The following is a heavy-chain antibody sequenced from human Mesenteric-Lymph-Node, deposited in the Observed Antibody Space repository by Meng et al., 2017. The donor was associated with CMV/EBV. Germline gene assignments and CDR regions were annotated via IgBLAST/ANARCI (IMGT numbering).Heavy chain of an antibody. CDR1: GGSISSSSYY. CDR2: IYYSGRT. CDR3: ARPHYYGSGSSPWFDP. Sequence: QLQLQESGPGLVKPSETLSLTCTVSGGSISSSSYYWGWIRQPPVKGLEWIGSIYYSGRTYYNPSLKSRVTISVDTSKNQFSLKLSSVTAADTAVYYCARPHYYGSGSSPWFDPWGQGTLVTVSS. D-gene: IGHD3-10*01. J-gene: IGHJ5*02. V-gene: IGHV4-39*01.